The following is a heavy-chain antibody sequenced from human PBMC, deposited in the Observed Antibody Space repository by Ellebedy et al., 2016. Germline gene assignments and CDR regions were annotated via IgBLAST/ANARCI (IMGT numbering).Heavy chain of an antibody. Sequence: SETLSLXXTVSGGSISSSSYYWGWIRQPPGKGLEWIGSIYYSGSTYYNPSLKSRVTISVDTSKNQFSLKLSSVTAADTAVYYCARPSAGPVGAFDYWGQGTLVTVSS. CDR1: GGSISSSSYY. V-gene: IGHV4-39*01. D-gene: IGHD1-14*01. CDR3: ARPSAGPVGAFDY. CDR2: IYYSGST. J-gene: IGHJ4*02.